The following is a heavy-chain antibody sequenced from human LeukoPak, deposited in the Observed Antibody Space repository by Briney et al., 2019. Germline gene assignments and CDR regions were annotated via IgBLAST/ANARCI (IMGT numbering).Heavy chain of an antibody. CDR3: AREQLTTLRGGAFDI. CDR2: ISYDGSNK. D-gene: IGHD6-6*01. V-gene: IGHV3-30*01. J-gene: IGHJ3*02. CDR1: GFTFSSYA. Sequence: GRSLRLSCAASGFTFSSYAMHWVRQAPGKGLEWVAVISYDGSNKYYADSVKGRFTISRDNSKNTLYLQMNSLRAEDTAVYYCAREQLTTLRGGAFDIWGQGTMVTVSS.